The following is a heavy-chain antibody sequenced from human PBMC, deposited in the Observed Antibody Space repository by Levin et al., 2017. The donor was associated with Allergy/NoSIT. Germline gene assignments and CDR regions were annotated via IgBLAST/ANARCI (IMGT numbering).Heavy chain of an antibody. Sequence: PGGSLRLSCAASEFTFSNYDMHWVRQATGKGLEWVSTIDTAGDTWYPGSVKGRFTISRENDKNSLYLQMNSLRVGDTAVYYCARGHRGSFDHWGQGTLVTVSS. V-gene: IGHV3-13*01. D-gene: IGHD3-16*01. CDR3: ARGHRGSFDH. CDR1: EFTFSNYD. J-gene: IGHJ4*02. CDR2: IDTAGDT.